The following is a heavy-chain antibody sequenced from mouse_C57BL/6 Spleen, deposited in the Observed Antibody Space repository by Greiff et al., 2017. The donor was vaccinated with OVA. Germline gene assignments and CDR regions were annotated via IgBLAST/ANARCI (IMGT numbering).Heavy chain of an antibody. D-gene: IGHD1-2*01. CDR2: ILPGSGST. CDR3: ASERALATPRHYDV. J-gene: IGHJ1*03. CDR1: GYTFTGYW. V-gene: IGHV1-9*01. Sequence: VQLQQSGAELMKPGASVKLSCKATGYTFTGYWIAWVKQRPGHGLEWIGEILPGSGSTNYNEKFKGKSTFTADTSNNTAYMQLSSLTTEDSAIYYCASERALATPRHYDVWGTGTTVTVSS.